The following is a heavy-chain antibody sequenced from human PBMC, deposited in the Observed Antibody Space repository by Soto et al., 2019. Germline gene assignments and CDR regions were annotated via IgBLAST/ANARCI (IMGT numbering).Heavy chain of an antibody. CDR2: ISYDGSNK. J-gene: IGHJ4*02. Sequence: QVQLVESGGGVVQPGRSLRLSCAASGFTFSSYAMHWVRQAPGKGLEWVAVISYDGSNKYYADSVKGRFTISRDNSKNTLYLQMNSLRAEDTAVYYCARDRLVSYYLDYWGQGTLVTVSS. CDR3: ARDRLVSYYLDY. D-gene: IGHD3-10*01. V-gene: IGHV3-30-3*01. CDR1: GFTFSSYA.